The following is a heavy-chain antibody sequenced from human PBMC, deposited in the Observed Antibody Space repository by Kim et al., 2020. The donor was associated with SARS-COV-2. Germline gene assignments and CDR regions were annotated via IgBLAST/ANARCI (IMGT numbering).Heavy chain of an antibody. V-gene: IGHV3-30-3*01. D-gene: IGHD1-26*01. Sequence: GGSLRLSCVASGFTFSIYAIHWVRQAPGKGLEWVALISYDGSNKYYADSLKGRFTISRDNSKNTLYLQMNSLGAEDTAVYYCARAHSGSYRDAFDIWGQGTMVTVSS. CDR1: GFTFSIYA. J-gene: IGHJ3*02. CDR2: ISYDGSNK. CDR3: ARAHSGSYRDAFDI.